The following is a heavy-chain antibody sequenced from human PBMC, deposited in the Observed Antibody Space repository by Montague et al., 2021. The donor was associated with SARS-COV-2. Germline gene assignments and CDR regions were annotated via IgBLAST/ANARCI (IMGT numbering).Heavy chain of an antibody. CDR1: GGSISRSTSS. CDR2: ISYTGST. Sequence: SETLSLTCTVSGGSISRSTSSWAWIRQPPGKGLEWIGSISYTGSTYYNPSLKSRVTISVDTSRNQFSLRLSSVTAADTSAYYCARLPLVSSWSRAAGHCYYGMDVWGQGTPVTVS. D-gene: IGHD6-13*01. J-gene: IGHJ6*02. CDR3: ARLPLVSSWSRAAGHCYYGMDV. V-gene: IGHV4-39*01.